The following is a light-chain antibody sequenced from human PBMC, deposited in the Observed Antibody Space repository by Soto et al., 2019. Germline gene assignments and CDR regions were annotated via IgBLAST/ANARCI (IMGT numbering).Light chain of an antibody. CDR3: QQYGSWPPGT. CDR2: GAS. Sequence: EIVMTQSPATLSVSPGERATLSCRASQSVSSNLAWYQQKPGQAPRLLIYGASTRATGIPARFSGSGSGTEFTLTISSLQSEDFAVYYCQQYGSWPPGTFGQGTKVDIK. CDR1: QSVSSN. J-gene: IGKJ2*01. V-gene: IGKV3-15*01.